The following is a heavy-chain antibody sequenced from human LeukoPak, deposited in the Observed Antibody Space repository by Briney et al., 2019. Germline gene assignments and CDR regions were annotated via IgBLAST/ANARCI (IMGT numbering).Heavy chain of an antibody. Sequence: PSETLSLTCTVSGGSISSYYWSWIRQPPGKGLEWIGYIHYSGSTKYNPSLKSRVTMSVDTSQNQFSLRLTSVTAADTAVYYCARDPGDYYYGMDVWGQGTTVTVSS. D-gene: IGHD3-10*01. CDR1: GGSISSYY. CDR3: ARDPGDYYYGMDV. J-gene: IGHJ6*02. CDR2: IHYSGST. V-gene: IGHV4-59*12.